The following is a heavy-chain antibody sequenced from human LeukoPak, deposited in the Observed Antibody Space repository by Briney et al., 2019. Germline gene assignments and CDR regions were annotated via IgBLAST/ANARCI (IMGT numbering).Heavy chain of an antibody. CDR2: ISGSGGST. V-gene: IGHV3-23*01. J-gene: IGHJ4*02. D-gene: IGHD3-3*01. CDR1: GFTFSSYA. Sequence: GSLRLSCAASGFTFSSYAMSWVRQAPGKGLEWVSAISGSGGSTYYADSVKGRFTISRDNSKNTLYLQMNSLGAEDTAVYYCANTYDFWSGYYRDYWGQGTLVTVSS. CDR3: ANTYDFWSGYYRDY.